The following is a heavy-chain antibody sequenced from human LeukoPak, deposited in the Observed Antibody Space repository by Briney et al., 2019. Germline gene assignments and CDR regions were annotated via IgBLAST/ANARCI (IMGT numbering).Heavy chain of an antibody. CDR2: INHSGST. CDR3: ARYDFWSVFIY. D-gene: IGHD3-3*01. V-gene: IGHV4-34*01. J-gene: IGHJ4*02. Sequence: PSETLSLTCAVYGGSFSGYYWGWIRQPPGKGLEWIGEINHSGSTNYNPSLKSRVTISVDTSKNQFSLKLSSVTAADTAVYYCARYDFWSVFIYWGQGTLVTVSS. CDR1: GGSFSGYY.